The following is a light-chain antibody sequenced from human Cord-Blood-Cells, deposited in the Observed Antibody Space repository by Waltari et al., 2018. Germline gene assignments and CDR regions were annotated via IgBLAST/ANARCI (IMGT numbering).Light chain of an antibody. V-gene: IGKV3-20*01. J-gene: IGKJ2*01. CDR2: GAS. CDR1: QSVSSSD. CDR3: QQYGSSPYT. Sequence: EIVLTQSPGTLSLSPGERARQSVSSSDLAWYQQKPGQATRVLVYGASSRATGIPDRFSGSGCGTDFTLTISRLEPEDFVVYYCQQYGSSPYTFGHGTKLEMK.